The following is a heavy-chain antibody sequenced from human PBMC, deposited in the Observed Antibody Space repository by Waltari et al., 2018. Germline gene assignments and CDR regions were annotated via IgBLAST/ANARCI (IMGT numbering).Heavy chain of an antibody. V-gene: IGHV4-38-2*02. D-gene: IGHD3-3*01. CDR1: GSSISSGYY. J-gene: IGHJ5*02. CDR2: SYHSGRT. CDR3: ARDSSMSYDFWSGYPGGP. Sequence: QVELQESGPGLVKPSETLSLTCTVSGSSISSGYYWGWTRQPPGKGLEWIGSSYHSGRTYYNPSLKSRVTISVDTSNNQFSLKLSSVTAADTAVYYCARDSSMSYDFWSGYPGGPWGQGTLVTVSS.